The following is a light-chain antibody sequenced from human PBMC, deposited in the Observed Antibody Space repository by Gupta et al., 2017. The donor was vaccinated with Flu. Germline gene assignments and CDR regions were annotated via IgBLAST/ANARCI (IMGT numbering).Light chain of an antibody. CDR1: QSLLYSDGNTY. Sequence: VVITQSPLSLPVTLGQPASISCRSSQSLLYSDGNTYLHWFQQRPGQSPRRLIYQVSHRESGVPDRFSGSGSGTDFTLKISRVEAEDVGVYYCMQGSRWPWAFGQGTKVEIK. J-gene: IGKJ1*01. V-gene: IGKV2-30*01. CDR2: QVS. CDR3: MQGSRWPWA.